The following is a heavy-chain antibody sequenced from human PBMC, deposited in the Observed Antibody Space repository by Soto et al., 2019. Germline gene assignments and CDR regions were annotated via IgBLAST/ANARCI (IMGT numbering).Heavy chain of an antibody. J-gene: IGHJ4*02. D-gene: IGHD6-19*01. CDR2: INPNSGGT. CDR3: ARQPVVGTAFFDY. Sequence: GASVKVSCKASGYTFTGYYMHWVRQAPGQGLEWMGWINPNSGGTNYAQKFQGWVTMTRDTSISTAYMELRSLRSDDTAVYYCARQPVVGTAFFDYWGQGTLVTVSS. CDR1: GYTFTGYY. V-gene: IGHV1-2*04.